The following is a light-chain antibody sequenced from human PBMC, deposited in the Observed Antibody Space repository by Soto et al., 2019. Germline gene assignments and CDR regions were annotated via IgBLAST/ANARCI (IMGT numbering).Light chain of an antibody. CDR3: QQYGSSGT. J-gene: IGKJ1*01. Sequence: EIVLTQSPVTLSLSPGERVTLSCMASQSVSNNYLAWYQQKPGQAPRLLIYGASNRATGIPDRFSGSGSGTDFTLTISRLEPEDFAVYYCQQYGSSGTFGQGTKVDIK. V-gene: IGKV3-20*01. CDR1: QSVSNNY. CDR2: GAS.